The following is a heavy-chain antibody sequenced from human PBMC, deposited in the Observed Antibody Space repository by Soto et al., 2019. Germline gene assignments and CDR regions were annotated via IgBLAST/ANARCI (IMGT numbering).Heavy chain of an antibody. D-gene: IGHD3-10*01. CDR2: IYHSGST. CDR1: GDSISGGDYY. J-gene: IGHJ5*02. Sequence: SETLSLTCTVSGDSISGGDYYWSWIRQPPGKGLEWIGYIYHSGSTYYNPSLKSRVTMSVDTSKNQFSLKLSSVTAADTAVYYCARPSYGSGSYRFDPWGQGTLVTVSS. CDR3: ARPSYGSGSYRFDP. V-gene: IGHV4-30-4*01.